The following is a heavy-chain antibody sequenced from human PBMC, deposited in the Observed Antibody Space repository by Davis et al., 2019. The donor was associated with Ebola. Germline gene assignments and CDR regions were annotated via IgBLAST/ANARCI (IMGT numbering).Heavy chain of an antibody. CDR1: GGSISSSSYY. V-gene: IGHV4-39*01. Sequence: SETLSPTCTVSGGSISSSSYYWGWIRQPPGKGLEWIGSIYYSGGTYYKPSLKSRVTISVDTSKNQFSLKLSSVAAADTALYYCARLISTYSSTWWDYWGQGTLVTVSS. D-gene: IGHD6-13*01. J-gene: IGHJ4*02. CDR2: IYYSGGT. CDR3: ARLISTYSSTWWDY.